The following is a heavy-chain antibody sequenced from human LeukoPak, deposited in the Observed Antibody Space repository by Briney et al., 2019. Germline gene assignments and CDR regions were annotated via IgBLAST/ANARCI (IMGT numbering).Heavy chain of an antibody. D-gene: IGHD6-13*01. Sequence: GRSLRLSCAASGFTFSSYAMHWVRQAPGKGLEWVAVISYDGSNKYYADSVKGRFTISRDNSKNTLYLQTNSLRAEDTAVYYCARDSSAAGIGDFDYWGQGTLVTVSS. CDR1: GFTFSSYA. CDR2: ISYDGSNK. CDR3: ARDSSAAGIGDFDY. V-gene: IGHV3-30*04. J-gene: IGHJ4*02.